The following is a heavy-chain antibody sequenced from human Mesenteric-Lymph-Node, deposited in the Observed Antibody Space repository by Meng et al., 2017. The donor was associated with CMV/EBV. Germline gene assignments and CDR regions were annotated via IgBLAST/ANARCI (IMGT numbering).Heavy chain of an antibody. D-gene: IGHD6-6*01. V-gene: IGHV3-21*01. Sequence: GGSLRLSCAASGFTFSSYNMNWVRQAPGKGLEWVSSISRSSDYIYYADSVKGRFTISRDNADNSMYLQMHSLRVEDTAVYYCVREIASRIWGQGTLVTVSS. CDR3: VREIASRI. J-gene: IGHJ4*02. CDR1: GFTFSSYN. CDR2: ISRSSDYI.